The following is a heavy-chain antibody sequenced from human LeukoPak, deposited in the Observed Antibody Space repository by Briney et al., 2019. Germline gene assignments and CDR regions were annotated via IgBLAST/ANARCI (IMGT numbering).Heavy chain of an antibody. CDR1: GFTFSSYG. CDR2: IRYDGSNK. Sequence: GGSLRLSCAASGFTFSSYGMPWVRQAPGKGLEWVAFIRYDGSNKYYADSVKGRFTISRDNSKNTLYLQMNSLRAEDTAVYYCARDLGGGYYLDYFDYWGQGTLVTVSS. D-gene: IGHD3-22*01. CDR3: ARDLGGGYYLDYFDY. J-gene: IGHJ4*02. V-gene: IGHV3-30*02.